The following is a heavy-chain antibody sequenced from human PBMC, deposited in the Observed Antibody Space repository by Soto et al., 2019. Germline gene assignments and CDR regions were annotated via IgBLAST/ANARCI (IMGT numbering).Heavy chain of an antibody. CDR2: IIPIFGTA. CDR3: SSPEIPLKVGALLGNAFDI. J-gene: IGHJ3*02. CDR1: GGTFSSYA. D-gene: IGHD1-26*01. V-gene: IGHV1-69*13. Sequence: GASVKVSCKASGGTFSSYAISWVRQAPGQGLEWKGGIIPIFGTANYEKKFQGRVTITADESTSTAFIELSSLRFEDTAVYFCSSPEIPLKVGALLGNAFDIWGQGTMVTVSS.